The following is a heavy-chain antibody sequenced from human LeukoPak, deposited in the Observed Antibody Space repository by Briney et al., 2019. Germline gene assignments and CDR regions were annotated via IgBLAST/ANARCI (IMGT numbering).Heavy chain of an antibody. CDR3: ARRPLYCSSNSCYDY. J-gene: IGHJ4*02. V-gene: IGHV5-51*01. CDR1: GYSFTNYW. CDR2: IYPDDSDT. Sequence: GESLKISCQGSGYSFTNYWIGWVRQMPGKGLEWMGIIYPDDSDTRYSSFFQGQVTISADKSISTAYLQWGSLKASDTAMYYCARRPLYCSSNSCYDYWGQGTLVTVSS. D-gene: IGHD2-2*01.